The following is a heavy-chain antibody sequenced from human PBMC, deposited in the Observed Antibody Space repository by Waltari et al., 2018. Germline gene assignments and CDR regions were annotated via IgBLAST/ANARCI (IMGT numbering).Heavy chain of an antibody. CDR2: ISSIDNTI. D-gene: IGHD1-26*01. Sequence: EVQLVESGGGLVQPGGSLRLSCAASGFTFSSYEMNWVRQAPGKRRGGVHYISSIDNTIDYADSVKGRFTISRDNAKNSLYLQMNSLRAEDTAVYYCARDLGRATCYWGQGTLVTVSS. CDR3: ARDLGRATCY. J-gene: IGHJ4*02. V-gene: IGHV3-48*03. CDR1: GFTFSSYE.